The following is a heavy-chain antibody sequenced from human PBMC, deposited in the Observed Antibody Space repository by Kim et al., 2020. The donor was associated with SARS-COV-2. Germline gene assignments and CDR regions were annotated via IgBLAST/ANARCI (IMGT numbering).Heavy chain of an antibody. CDR3: ARVDSSSWYYYFDY. J-gene: IGHJ4*02. D-gene: IGHD6-13*01. V-gene: IGHV4-31*02. Sequence: NPSLKSRVTISVDTSKNQFSLKLSSVTAADTAMYYCARVDSSSWYYYFDYWGQGTLVTVSS.